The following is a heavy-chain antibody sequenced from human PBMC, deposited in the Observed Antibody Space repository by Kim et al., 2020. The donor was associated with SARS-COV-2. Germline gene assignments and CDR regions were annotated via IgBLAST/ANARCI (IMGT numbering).Heavy chain of an antibody. Sequence: GGSLRLSCAASGFTFSSYSMNWVRQAPGKGLEWVSSISSSSSYIYYADSVKGRFTISRDNAKNSLYLQMNSLRAEDTAVYYCARGGIVATMGIPFWGQGTLVTVSS. CDR2: ISSSSSYI. V-gene: IGHV3-21*01. CDR3: ARGGIVATMGIPF. J-gene: IGHJ4*02. D-gene: IGHD5-12*01. CDR1: GFTFSSYS.